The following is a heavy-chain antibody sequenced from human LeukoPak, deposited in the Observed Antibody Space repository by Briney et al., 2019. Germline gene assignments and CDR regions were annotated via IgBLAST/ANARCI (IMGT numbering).Heavy chain of an antibody. Sequence: GGSLRLSCAASGFSSYNMNWVRQAPGKGLEWVSAIGADADSAYYADPVKGRFTISRDDSKNTLYLQMNSLRAEDTALYYCAKDDSGGYFPDFWGRGTLVTVSS. CDR1: GFSSYN. V-gene: IGHV3-23*01. D-gene: IGHD3-22*01. CDR3: AKDDSGGYFPDF. J-gene: IGHJ4*02. CDR2: IGADADSA.